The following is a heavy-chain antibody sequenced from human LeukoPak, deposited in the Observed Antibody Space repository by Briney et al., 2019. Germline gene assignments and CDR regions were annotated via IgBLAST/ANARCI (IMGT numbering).Heavy chain of an antibody. Sequence: SETLSLTCTVSGGSISSYYWSWIRQPPGKGLEWIGYIYYSGSTNYNPSLKSRVTISVDTSKNQFSLKLSSVTAADTAVYYCARVSIAAAVSDYWGQGTLVTVSS. D-gene: IGHD6-13*01. CDR3: ARVSIAAAVSDY. CDR1: GGSISSYY. J-gene: IGHJ4*02. V-gene: IGHV4-59*01. CDR2: IYYSGST.